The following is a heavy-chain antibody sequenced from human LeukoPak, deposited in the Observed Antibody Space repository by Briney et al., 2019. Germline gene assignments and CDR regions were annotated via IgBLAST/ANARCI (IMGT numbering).Heavy chain of an antibody. CDR3: ARGCMVVAAYNPSPNWFDP. CDR2: INHSRST. CDR1: GGSFSPYY. D-gene: IGHD2-15*01. J-gene: IGHJ5*02. Sequence: SETLSLTCAVYGGSFSPYYWSWIRQSPDKGLEWIGEINHSRSTNYNPSLKSRVTISVDTSKNQFSLKLSSVTAAGTAVYYCARGCMVVAAYNPSPNWFDPWGQGTLVTVSS. V-gene: IGHV4-34*01.